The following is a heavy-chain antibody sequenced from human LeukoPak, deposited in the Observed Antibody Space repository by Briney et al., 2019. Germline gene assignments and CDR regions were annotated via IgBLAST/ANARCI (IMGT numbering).Heavy chain of an antibody. Sequence: KPSETLSLTCTVSGGPISSYYWSWLRQPPGKGLEWVGYIYYSGSTNYNPSLKRRVTISVDTSKNQFSLKLSSVTAADTAVYYCARVLYYYDSSGYYYDAFDIWGQRTMVAVSS. CDR1: GGPISSYY. CDR2: IYYSGST. CDR3: ARVLYYYDSSGYYYDAFDI. J-gene: IGHJ3*02. V-gene: IGHV4-59*01. D-gene: IGHD3-22*01.